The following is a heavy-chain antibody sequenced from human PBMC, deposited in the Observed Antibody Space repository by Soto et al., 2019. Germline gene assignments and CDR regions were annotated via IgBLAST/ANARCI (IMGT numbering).Heavy chain of an antibody. D-gene: IGHD6-13*01. CDR3: ARDRQMYSSSWSQGFDY. CDR2: INPSGGST. J-gene: IGHJ4*02. V-gene: IGHV1-46*01. CDR1: GYTFTSYY. Sequence: GASVKVSCKASGYTFTSYYMHWVRQAPGQGLEWMGIINPSGGSTSYAQKFQGRVTMTRDTSTSTVYMELSSLRSEDTAVYYCARDRQMYSSSWSQGFDYWGQGTLVTAPQ.